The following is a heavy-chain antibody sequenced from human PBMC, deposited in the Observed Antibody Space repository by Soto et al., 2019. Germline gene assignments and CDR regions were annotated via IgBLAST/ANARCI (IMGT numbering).Heavy chain of an antibody. CDR1: GFRFSIYS. V-gene: IGHV3-48*02. CDR3: ARSVEGHFDY. Sequence: EVPLVESGGGLVQPGGSLRLSCAASGFRFSIYSINWIRQAPGKGLEWSAYITGDSNTIKYADSVKGRFTISRDNAKNSVYLQINSLRDEDTAVYYCARSVEGHFDYWGQGTVVTVSS. J-gene: IGHJ4*02. CDR2: ITGDSNTI. D-gene: IGHD6-19*01.